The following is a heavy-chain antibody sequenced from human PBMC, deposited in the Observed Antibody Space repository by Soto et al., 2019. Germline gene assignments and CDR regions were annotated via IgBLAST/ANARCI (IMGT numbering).Heavy chain of an antibody. Sequence: GESLKISCKGSGYSFTSYWISWVRQMPGKGLEWMGRIDPSDSHTNYSPSFQGHVTISADKSISTAYLQWSSLKASDTAMYYCARGNTMIVVVTPYDAFDIWGQGTMVTVS. V-gene: IGHV5-10-1*01. CDR1: GYSFTSYW. CDR2: IDPSDSHT. D-gene: IGHD3-22*01. CDR3: ARGNTMIVVVTPYDAFDI. J-gene: IGHJ3*02.